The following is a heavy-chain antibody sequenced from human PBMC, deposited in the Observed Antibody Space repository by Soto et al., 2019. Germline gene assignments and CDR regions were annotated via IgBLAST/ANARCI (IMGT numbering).Heavy chain of an antibody. Sequence: QVQLVESGGGVVQPGRSLRLSCAASGFTFSTYGMHWVRQAPGTGLEWVAVIWYDGSHKDYADSVKGRFTISRDNSKHALYLQMNSMRVEDRGVYYCARAVGPFDYWGQGTLVGVSS. CDR2: IWYDGSHK. D-gene: IGHD1-26*01. CDR1: GFTFSTYG. J-gene: IGHJ4*02. V-gene: IGHV3-33*01. CDR3: ARAVGPFDY.